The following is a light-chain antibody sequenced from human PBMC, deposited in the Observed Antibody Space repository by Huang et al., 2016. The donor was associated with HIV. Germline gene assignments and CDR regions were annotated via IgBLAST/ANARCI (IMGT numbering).Light chain of an antibody. CDR2: AAS. CDR3: QQYAGSPYT. J-gene: IGKJ2*01. CDR1: QSVSSSY. V-gene: IGKV3-20*01. Sequence: EIVLTQSPGTLSLSPGERATLSCRASQSVSSSYLAWYQQKPGQAPGLLIYAASSRATGIPDSFSGSGSVTNFTLTISRLEPEDFAVYYCQQYAGSPYTFGQGTKLEIK.